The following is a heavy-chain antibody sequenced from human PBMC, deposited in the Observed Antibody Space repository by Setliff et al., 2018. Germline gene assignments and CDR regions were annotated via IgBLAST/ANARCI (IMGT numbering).Heavy chain of an antibody. J-gene: IGHJ4*02. Sequence: PSETLSLTCTVSGGTMITNDYFWGWIRQPPGTGLEWIGSIYYSGDTYYNPSLKSRATVSVDTSTSQFSLKLSSVTAADTAVYYCARGGTYRYFDYWGQGALVTVSS. V-gene: IGHV4-39*07. CDR3: ARGGTYRYFDY. CDR1: GGTMITNDYF. CDR2: IYYSGDT.